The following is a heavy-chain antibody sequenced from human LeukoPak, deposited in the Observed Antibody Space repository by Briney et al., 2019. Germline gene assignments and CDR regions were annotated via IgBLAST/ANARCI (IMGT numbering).Heavy chain of an antibody. CDR3: ARRESGYVWGSYRLAGGYFDY. CDR1: GGSFSGYY. Sequence: SETLSLTSAVYGGSFSGYYWSWIRQPPGKGLEWIGEINHSGSTNYNPSLKSRVTISVDTSKNQFSLKLSSVTAADTAVYYCARRESGYVWGSYRLAGGYFDYWGQGTLVTVSS. V-gene: IGHV4-34*01. J-gene: IGHJ4*02. CDR2: INHSGST. D-gene: IGHD3-16*02.